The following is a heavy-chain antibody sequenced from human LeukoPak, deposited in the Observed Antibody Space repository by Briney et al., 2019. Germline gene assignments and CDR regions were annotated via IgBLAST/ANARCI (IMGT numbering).Heavy chain of an antibody. CDR2: ISWDGGST. CDR1: GFTFDDYA. V-gene: IGHV3-43D*03. D-gene: IGHD3-22*01. CDR3: AKDWDYDSSGYPDY. Sequence: PGGSLRLSCAASGFTFDDYAMHWVRQAPGKGLEWVSLISWDGGSTYYADSVKGRFTISRDNSKNSLYLQMNSLRAEDTALYYCAKDWDYDSSGYPDYWGQGTLVTVSS. J-gene: IGHJ4*02.